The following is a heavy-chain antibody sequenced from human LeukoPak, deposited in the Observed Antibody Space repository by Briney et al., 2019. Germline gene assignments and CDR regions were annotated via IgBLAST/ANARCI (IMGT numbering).Heavy chain of an antibody. CDR3: ARVTSSWSLDK. V-gene: IGHV3-33*01. D-gene: IGHD6-13*01. J-gene: IGHJ1*01. CDR2: IWYDGSNK. Sequence: GRSLRLSCAASGFTFSSYGINWVRQAPGKGLEMVAVIWYDGSNKYYADSVKGRFTISRDNSKNTLYLQMNSLRAEDTALYYCARVTSSWSLDKWGQGTLVTVYS. CDR1: GFTFSSYG.